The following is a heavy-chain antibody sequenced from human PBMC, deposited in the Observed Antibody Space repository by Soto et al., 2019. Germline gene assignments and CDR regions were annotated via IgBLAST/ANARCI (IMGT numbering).Heavy chain of an antibody. CDR1: GFTFSSYG. V-gene: IGHV3-30*18. Sequence: GGSLRLSCAASGFTFSSYGMHWVRQAPGKGLEWVAVISYDGSNKYYADSVKGRFTISRDNSKNTLYLQMNSLRAEDTAVYYCAKEDTAMVTAFDIWGQGTMVTVSS. J-gene: IGHJ3*02. D-gene: IGHD5-18*01. CDR2: ISYDGSNK. CDR3: AKEDTAMVTAFDI.